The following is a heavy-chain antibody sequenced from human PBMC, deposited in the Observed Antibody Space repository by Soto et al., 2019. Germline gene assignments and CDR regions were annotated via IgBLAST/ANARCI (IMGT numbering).Heavy chain of an antibody. CDR3: ARGVYGSGNYYTGPSAFDI. V-gene: IGHV1-69*06. CDR2: TIPVFSTA. CDR1: GGTLSDHG. D-gene: IGHD3-10*01. Sequence: GASVKVSCKASGGTLSDHGVAWLRQAPGQGLEWMGGTIPVFSTAKYAQKFQGRVTVTADKFTNIAYMELSSLRSEDTAFYFCARGVYGSGNYYTGPSAFDIWGQGTMVTVSS. J-gene: IGHJ3*02.